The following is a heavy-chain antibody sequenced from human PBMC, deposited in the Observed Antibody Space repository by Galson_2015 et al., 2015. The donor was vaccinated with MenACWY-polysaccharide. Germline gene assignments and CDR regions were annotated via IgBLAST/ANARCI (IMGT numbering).Heavy chain of an antibody. J-gene: IGHJ4*02. CDR3: ARHGGPGATRGKFDF. Sequence: ETLSLTCPVSGDSISAYYWSWIRQPPGKGLEWIAYIHYSGSTNYNPSLKSRVTISVDTPRTHFSLNLGSVTAADTAVYYCARHGGPGATRGKFDFWGQGILVTVSS. D-gene: IGHD1-26*01. V-gene: IGHV4-59*08. CDR1: GDSISAYY. CDR2: IHYSGST.